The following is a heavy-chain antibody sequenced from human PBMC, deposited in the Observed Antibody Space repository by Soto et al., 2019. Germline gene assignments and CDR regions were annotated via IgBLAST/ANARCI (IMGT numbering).Heavy chain of an antibody. Sequence: GGSLRLSCAASGFTFSSYAMSWVRQAPGKGLEWVSAISGSGGSTYYADSVKGRFTISRDNSKNTLYLQMNSLRAEDTAVYYCAKDGRNYYDSSGYYGFALRFDPWGQGTLVTVSS. J-gene: IGHJ5*02. CDR2: ISGSGGST. V-gene: IGHV3-23*01. D-gene: IGHD3-22*01. CDR1: GFTFSSYA. CDR3: AKDGRNYYDSSGYYGFALRFDP.